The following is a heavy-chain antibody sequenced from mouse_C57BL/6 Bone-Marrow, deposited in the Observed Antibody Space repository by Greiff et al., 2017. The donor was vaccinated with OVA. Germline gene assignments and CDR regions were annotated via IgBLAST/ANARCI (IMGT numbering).Heavy chain of an antibody. D-gene: IGHD1-1*01. V-gene: IGHV5-4*03. J-gene: IGHJ4*01. CDR3: ARAYYYGSSYYAMDY. CDR1: GFTFSSYA. CDR2: ISDGGSYT. Sequence: EVKVVESGGGLVKPGGSLKLSCAASGFTFSSYAMSWVRQTPEKRLEWVATISDGGSYTYYPDNVKGRFTLSRDNAKNNLYLQMSHLKSEDTAMYYCARAYYYGSSYYAMDYWGQGTSVTVSS.